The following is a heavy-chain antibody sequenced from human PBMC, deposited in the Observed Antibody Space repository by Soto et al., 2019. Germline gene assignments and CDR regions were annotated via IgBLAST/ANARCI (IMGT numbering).Heavy chain of an antibody. CDR3: ASLERITMIVVADAFDI. J-gene: IGHJ3*02. V-gene: IGHV3-21*01. D-gene: IGHD3-22*01. CDR1: GFTFSSYS. CDR2: ISSSSSYI. Sequence: EVQLVESGGGLVKPGGSLRLSCAASGFTFSSYSMNWVRQAPGKGLEWVSSISSSSSYIYYADSVKGRFTISRDNAKNSLYLQMNSLRAEDTAVYYCASLERITMIVVADAFDIWGQGTMVTVSS.